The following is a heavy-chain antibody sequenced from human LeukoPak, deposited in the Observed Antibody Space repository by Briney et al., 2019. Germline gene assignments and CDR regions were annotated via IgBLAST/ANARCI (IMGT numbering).Heavy chain of an antibody. J-gene: IGHJ4*02. CDR2: IYYSGST. Sequence: NPSETLSLTCTVSGGSISSYYWSWIRQPPGKGLEWIGYIYYSGSTYYNPSLKSRVTISVDTSKNQFSLKLSSVTAADTAVYYCARRPGYYFDYWGQGTLVTVSS. CDR3: ARRPGYYFDY. V-gene: IGHV4-59*08. CDR1: GGSISSYY.